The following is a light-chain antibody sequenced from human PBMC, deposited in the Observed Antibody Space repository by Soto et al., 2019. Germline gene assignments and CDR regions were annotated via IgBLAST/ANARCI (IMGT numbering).Light chain of an antibody. CDR1: QSVSSSY. V-gene: IGKV3-20*01. CDR3: QQYGSSLST. CDR2: GAS. J-gene: IGKJ1*01. Sequence: EIVLTQSPGTLSLSPGERATLSCRASQSVSSSYLAWYQQKPGQAPRLLIYGASSRATGIPDRFSGSGSGTDFTLTISRVEPEDFAVYYCQQYGSSLSTFGQGTKVEIK.